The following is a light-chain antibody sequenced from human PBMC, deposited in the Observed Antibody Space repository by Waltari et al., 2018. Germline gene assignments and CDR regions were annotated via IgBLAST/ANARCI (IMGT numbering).Light chain of an antibody. CDR2: EVS. CDR1: SSDVGGYNY. Sequence: QSALTQPASVSGSPGQSITISCPGTSSDVGGYNYVSWYQQHPGKAPNLMIYEVSNRPSGVSNRFSGSKSGNTASLTISGLQAEDEADYYCSSYTSSSPYVFGTGTKVTVL. J-gene: IGLJ1*01. V-gene: IGLV2-14*01. CDR3: SSYTSSSPYV.